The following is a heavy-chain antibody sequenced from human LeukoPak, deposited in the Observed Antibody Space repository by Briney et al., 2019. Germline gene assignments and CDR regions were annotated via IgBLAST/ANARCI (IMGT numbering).Heavy chain of an antibody. CDR3: AREGNRRVFDI. V-gene: IGHV3-7*01. J-gene: IGHJ3*02. D-gene: IGHD2/OR15-2a*01. CDR2: IMEDGSEK. CDR1: GFTFDDYA. Sequence: GGSLRLSCAASGFTFDDYAMNWVRQAPGKGLEWVANIMEDGSEKYYVDSVKGRFTISRDNAKNSLYLQMNSLRAEDTAVYYCAREGNRRVFDIWGQGTMVTVSS.